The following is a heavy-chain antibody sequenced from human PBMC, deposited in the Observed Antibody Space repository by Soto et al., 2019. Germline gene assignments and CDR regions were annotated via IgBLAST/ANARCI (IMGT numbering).Heavy chain of an antibody. CDR2: ISFDGSNK. CDR1: GFTFSSYG. J-gene: IGHJ4*02. CDR3: ANDKRARSAYAGGL. V-gene: IGHV3-30*18. D-gene: IGHD5-12*01. Sequence: QVQLVESGGGVVQPGRSLRLSCAASGFTFSSYGMHWFRQAPGKGLEWVAVISFDGSNKYYADSVKGRFTISRDDSKNTMYLQKSSLRAADTAVYYWANDKRARSAYAGGLWGQGTLVTVSS.